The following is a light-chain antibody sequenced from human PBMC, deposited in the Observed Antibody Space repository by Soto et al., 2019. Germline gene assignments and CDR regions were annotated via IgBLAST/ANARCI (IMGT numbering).Light chain of an antibody. CDR2: GAS. J-gene: IGKJ4*01. CDR3: YQNGTTGRF. V-gene: IGKV3-20*01. Sequence: VLTQSPGTLSLSPGESASLSCRAAESVNSNKLAWYQQKPGQAPRLLIYGASSRAPGIPDRFSGSGSGTDFTLTITRLEPEDFAVYYFYQNGTTGRFFGGGNKVEIK. CDR1: ESVNSNK.